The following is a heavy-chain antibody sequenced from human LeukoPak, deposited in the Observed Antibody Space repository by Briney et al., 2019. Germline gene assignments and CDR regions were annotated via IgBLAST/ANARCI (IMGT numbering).Heavy chain of an antibody. CDR3: AREAPSRYCSGGTCYVDY. D-gene: IGHD2-15*01. Sequence: PGGSLRLSCAASGFSFSDYYMSWIRQAPGKGLEWVSYISGRSSDTNYADSVKGRSTISRDNAKNSLYLQMNSLRAEDTAEYYCAREAPSRYCSGGTCYVDYWGQGTLVTVSS. CDR1: GFSFSDYY. CDR2: ISGRSSDT. J-gene: IGHJ4*02. V-gene: IGHV3-11*05.